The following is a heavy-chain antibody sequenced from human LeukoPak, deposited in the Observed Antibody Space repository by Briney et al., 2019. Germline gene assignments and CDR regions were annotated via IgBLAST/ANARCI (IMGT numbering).Heavy chain of an antibody. CDR2: INHSGST. V-gene: IGHV4-34*01. CDR1: GGSFSGYY. Sequence: ASETLSLTCAVYGGSFSGYYWSWIRQPPGKGLEWIGEINHSGSTNYNPSLKSRVTISVDTSKNQFSLKLSSVTAADTAVYYCARGANYLSRLSSSWSRSANNWFDPWGQGTLVTVSS. CDR3: ARGANYLSRLSSSWSRSANNWFDP. D-gene: IGHD6-13*01. J-gene: IGHJ5*02.